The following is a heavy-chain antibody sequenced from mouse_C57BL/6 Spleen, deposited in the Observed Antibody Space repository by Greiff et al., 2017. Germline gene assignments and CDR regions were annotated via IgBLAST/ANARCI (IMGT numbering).Heavy chain of an antibody. CDR1: GFTFSSYA. J-gene: IGHJ3*01. V-gene: IGHV5-4*01. CDR2: ISDGGSYT. CDR3: ARDGDYGSSRAY. D-gene: IGHD1-1*01. Sequence: EVKLVESGGGLVKPGGSLKLSCAASGFTFSSYAMSWVRQTPEKRLDWVATISDGGSYTYYPDNVKGRFTISRDNAKNHLYLQMSHLKSEDTAMYYCARDGDYGSSRAYWGQGTLVTVSA.